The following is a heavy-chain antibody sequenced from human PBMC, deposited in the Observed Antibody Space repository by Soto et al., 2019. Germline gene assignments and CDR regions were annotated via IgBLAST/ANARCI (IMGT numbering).Heavy chain of an antibody. V-gene: IGHV3-30*18. CDR2: ISYDGSNK. CDR3: AKALAVVVPAAMLGAFDI. CDR1: GFTFSSYG. D-gene: IGHD2-2*01. J-gene: IGHJ3*02. Sequence: QVQLVESGGGVVQPGRSLRLSCAASGFTFSSYGMHWVHQAPGKGLEWVAVISYDGSNKYYADSVKGRFTISRDNSKNTLYLQMNSLRAEDTAVYYCAKALAVVVPAAMLGAFDIWGQGTMVTVSS.